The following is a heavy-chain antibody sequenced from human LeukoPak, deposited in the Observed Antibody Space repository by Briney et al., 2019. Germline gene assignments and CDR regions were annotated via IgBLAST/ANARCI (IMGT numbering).Heavy chain of an antibody. V-gene: IGHV4-4*02. CDR3: TRESGAFSPFGF. CDR1: GGSTFTTKW. J-gene: IGHJ4*02. D-gene: IGHD1-26*01. Sequence: PSGTLSVTCAVSGGSTFTTKWWSWVRQPPGKGLEWIGEVHLSGASNYNPSLKSRVNMSIDKSKNQLSLELTSVTAADTAIYYCTRESGAFSPFGFWGQGTLVTVSS. CDR2: VHLSGAS.